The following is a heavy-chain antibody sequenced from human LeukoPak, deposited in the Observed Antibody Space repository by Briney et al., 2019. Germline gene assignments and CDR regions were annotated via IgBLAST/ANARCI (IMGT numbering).Heavy chain of an antibody. D-gene: IGHD6-13*01. CDR1: GGTFSSYG. J-gene: IGHJ4*02. V-gene: IGHV3-30*02. CDR2: IRYDGSNK. Sequence: SCKASGGTFSSYGMHWVRQAPGKGLEWVAFIRYDGSNKYYADSVKGRFTISRDNSKNTLYLQMNSLRAEDTAVYYCAKGYSSSWFYFDYWGQGTLVTVSS. CDR3: AKGYSSSWFYFDY.